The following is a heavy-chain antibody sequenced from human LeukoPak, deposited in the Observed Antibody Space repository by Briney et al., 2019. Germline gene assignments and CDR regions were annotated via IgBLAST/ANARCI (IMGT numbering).Heavy chain of an antibody. Sequence: GGSLRLSCAASGFAFDDYAMHWVRQAPGKGLEWVSGISWNSGSIGYADSVKGRFTISRDNSKNTLYLQMNSLRAEDTAVYYCARAWGYYYDSSGYSNFDYWGQGTLVTVSS. CDR3: ARAWGYYYDSSGYSNFDY. V-gene: IGHV3-9*01. CDR1: GFAFDDYA. D-gene: IGHD3-22*01. CDR2: ISWNSGSI. J-gene: IGHJ4*02.